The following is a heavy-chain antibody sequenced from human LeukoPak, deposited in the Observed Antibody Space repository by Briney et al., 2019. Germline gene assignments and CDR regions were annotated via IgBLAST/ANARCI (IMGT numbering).Heavy chain of an antibody. CDR3: ARDAPGDTTIQWFGESLTGYYHGMDV. D-gene: IGHD3-10*01. CDR1: GYRFNHFG. CDR2: ISAENGNT. J-gene: IGHJ6*02. Sequence: ASVKVSCKASGYRFNHFGITWVRQAPGQGPEWMGWISAENGNTNYPEKFQARVTMTTDTSTSTAYMELRSLRSDDTAVYYCARDAPGDTTIQWFGESLTGYYHGMDVWGQGTPVTVSS. V-gene: IGHV1-18*01.